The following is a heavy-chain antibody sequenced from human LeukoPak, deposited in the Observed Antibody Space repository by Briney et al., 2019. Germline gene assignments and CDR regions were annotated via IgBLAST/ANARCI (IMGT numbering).Heavy chain of an antibody. CDR2: VFYSGNS. CDR1: GAFTSTHY. V-gene: IGHV4-59*11. J-gene: IGHJ4*02. D-gene: IGHD6-6*01. CDR3: ARIDPLGYFDL. Sequence: SETLSLTCTVSGAFTSTHYWSWVRQPLGKGLEWIGYVFYSGNSNYNPSFTSRLTMSVDTSKTQSSLKLTSVTAADTAVYYCARIDPLGYFDLWGQGTLVTVSS.